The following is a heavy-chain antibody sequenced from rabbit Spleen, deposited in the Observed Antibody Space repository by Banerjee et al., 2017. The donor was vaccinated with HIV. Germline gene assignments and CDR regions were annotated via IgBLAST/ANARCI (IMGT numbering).Heavy chain of an antibody. CDR3: ARSPTYPYYFDL. V-gene: IGHV1S45*01. J-gene: IGHJ4*01. CDR2: IYTGNSGST. Sequence: QEQLEESGGDLVKPEGSLKLTCTASGFDLSSYYYMCWVRQAPGKGLEWIACIYTGNSGSTYYASWAKGRFTISRTSSTTVTLQMTSLTAADTATYFCARSPTYPYYFDLWCPGTLVTVS. CDR1: GFDLSSYYY. D-gene: IGHD7-1*01.